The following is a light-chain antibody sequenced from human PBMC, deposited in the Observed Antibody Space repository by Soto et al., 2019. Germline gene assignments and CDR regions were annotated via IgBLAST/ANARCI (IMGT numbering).Light chain of an antibody. CDR3: QQSYGAPYT. CDR2: AAS. V-gene: IGKV1-39*01. CDR1: QSIYSS. Sequence: DIQMTQSPSSLSASVGDRVTITCRASQSIYSSLNWYHQKPRKAPKLLIYAASNLQSGVPSRFSGSGSVTDFTLSISSLQPEDFATYYCQQSYGAPYTFGQGTKLEI. J-gene: IGKJ2*01.